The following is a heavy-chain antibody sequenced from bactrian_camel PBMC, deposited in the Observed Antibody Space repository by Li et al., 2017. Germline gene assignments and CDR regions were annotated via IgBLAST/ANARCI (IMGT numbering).Heavy chain of an antibody. CDR3: AASWDVTAREALGSIASPEFGY. J-gene: IGHJ6*01. CDR1: GDTRSSYC. Sequence: HVQLVESGGGPVQAGGSLRLSCVASGDTRSSYCMAWFRQAPGKEREGVAGITSLPSLFRAASYADSVKGRFTTSKDNVLNILYLQMDNLKPEDSATYRCAASWDVTAREALGSIASPEFGYWGEGTQVTVS. D-gene: IGHD3*01. V-gene: IGHV3S6*01. CDR2: ITSLPSLFRAA.